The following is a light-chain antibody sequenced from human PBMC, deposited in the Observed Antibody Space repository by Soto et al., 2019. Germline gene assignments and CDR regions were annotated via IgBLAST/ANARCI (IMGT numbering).Light chain of an antibody. CDR2: KAS. V-gene: IGKV1-5*03. Sequence: DIQMTQSPSTLSASVGDRVTITCRASQSISVWLAWYQQKAGKAPNLLIYKASRLESGVPARFSGSGSETEFTLTISGLQPGDSATYYFQQYNSYSPTFGQGTKLDIK. CDR1: QSISVW. CDR3: QQYNSYSPT. J-gene: IGKJ1*01.